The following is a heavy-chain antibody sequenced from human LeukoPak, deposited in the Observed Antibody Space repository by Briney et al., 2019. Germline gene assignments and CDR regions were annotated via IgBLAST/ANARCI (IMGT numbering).Heavy chain of an antibody. Sequence: PSETLSLTCAVYGGSFSGYYWSWIRQPPGKGLEWIGEINHSGSTNYNPSLKSRVTISVDTSKNQSSLKLSSVTAADTAVYYCARRPGVVVPAVYNWFDPWGQGTLVTVSS. CDR2: INHSGST. J-gene: IGHJ5*02. D-gene: IGHD2-2*01. CDR3: ARRPGVVVPAVYNWFDP. V-gene: IGHV4-34*01. CDR1: GGSFSGYY.